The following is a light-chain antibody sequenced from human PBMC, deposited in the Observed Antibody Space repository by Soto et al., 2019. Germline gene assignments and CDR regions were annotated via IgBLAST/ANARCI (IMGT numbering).Light chain of an antibody. CDR3: MQALQTPLT. V-gene: IGKV2-28*01. Sequence: DIVMTQSPLSLPVTPGEPASISCRSSQSLLHSNGYNYLDWYLQKPGQSPQLLIYLGSNRASGVPDRFSGSGSGTYCTLKTSRVEAEDVGVYYCMQALQTPLTFGGGTKVEIK. CDR1: QSLLHSNGYNY. CDR2: LGS. J-gene: IGKJ4*01.